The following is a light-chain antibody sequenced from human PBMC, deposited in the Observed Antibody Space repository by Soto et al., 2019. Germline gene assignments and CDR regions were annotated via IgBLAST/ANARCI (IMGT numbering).Light chain of an antibody. CDR2: AAS. J-gene: IGKJ1*01. CDR1: QSISSY. V-gene: IGKV1-39*01. Sequence: DLQMTQSPSSLSASVGARVTITCRASQSISSYLNWYQQKPGKAPKLLIYAASSLQSGVPSRFSVNGSGTDFTLTLGSLQPEDGATYYCQQSYSTPWTFGQGTKVDIK. CDR3: QQSYSTPWT.